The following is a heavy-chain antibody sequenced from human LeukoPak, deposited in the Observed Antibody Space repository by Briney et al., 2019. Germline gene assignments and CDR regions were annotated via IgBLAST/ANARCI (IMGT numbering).Heavy chain of an antibody. CDR1: GYTFTSYG. D-gene: IGHD3-3*01. J-gene: IGHJ4*02. V-gene: IGHV1-18*01. CDR2: ISAYNGNT. CDR3: ARDPLVYDCWSAHGDY. Sequence: GASVKVSCKASGYTFTSYGISWVRQAPGQGLEWMGWISAYNGNTNYAQKLQGRVTMTTDTSTSTAYMELRSLRSDDTAVYYCARDPLVYDCWSAHGDYWGQGTLVTVSS.